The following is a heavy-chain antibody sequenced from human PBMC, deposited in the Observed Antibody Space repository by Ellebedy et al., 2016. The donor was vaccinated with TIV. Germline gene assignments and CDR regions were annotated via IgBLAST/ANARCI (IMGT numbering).Heavy chain of an antibody. V-gene: IGHV3-11*06. CDR3: ARDHDIVVLPVD. D-gene: IGHD2-2*01. CDR1: GFGFSDYY. Sequence: PGGSLRLSCVASGFGFSDYYMSWIRQTPGKGLEWISYISTGGSYTNYADSVKGRFTISRDNAKNSLYLQMNSLRAEDSAVYYCARDHDIVVLPVDWGQGTLVTVSS. CDR2: ISTGGSYT. J-gene: IGHJ4*02.